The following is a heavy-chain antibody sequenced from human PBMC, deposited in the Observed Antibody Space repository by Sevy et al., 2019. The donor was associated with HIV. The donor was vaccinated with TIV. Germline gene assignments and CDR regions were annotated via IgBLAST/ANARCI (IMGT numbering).Heavy chain of an antibody. CDR2: IWYDGSNK. Sequence: GGSLRLSCAASGFTFSSYGMNWVRQAPGKGLEWVAVIWYDGSNKYYAHSVKGRFTISRDNSKNTLYLQMNSLRAEDKAVYDCASDSQAWYYDFWSGYGYWGQGTLVTVSS. CDR3: ASDSQAWYYDFWSGYGY. D-gene: IGHD3-3*01. V-gene: IGHV3-33*01. J-gene: IGHJ4*02. CDR1: GFTFSSYG.